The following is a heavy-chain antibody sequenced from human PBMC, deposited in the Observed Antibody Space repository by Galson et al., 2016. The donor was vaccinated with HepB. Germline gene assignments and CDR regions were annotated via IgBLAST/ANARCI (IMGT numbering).Heavy chain of an antibody. D-gene: IGHD2/OR15-2a*01. J-gene: IGHJ4*02. V-gene: IGHV3-30*18. Sequence: SLRLSCAASGFTFSKRGMHWVRQAPGKGLEWVAADSMDGRRKFYADSVKGRFTISRDNSNSMLFLQMSSLRPDDTAVYYCAKRHEYCPPVGCSVDSWGQGTLVSVPS. CDR2: DSMDGRRK. CDR1: GFTFSKRG. CDR3: AKRHEYCPPVGCSVDS.